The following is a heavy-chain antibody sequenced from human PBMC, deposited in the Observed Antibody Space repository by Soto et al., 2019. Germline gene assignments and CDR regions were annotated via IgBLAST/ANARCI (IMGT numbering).Heavy chain of an antibody. J-gene: IGHJ4*02. CDR3: ATALSFGESALDY. CDR2: LDPGDGEI. Sequence: EVQLIQSGAEVKRPGASVKLSCKVSGFSFTDYYLHWVQQAPGKGLKWMGLLDPGDGEIAYAEKFQGRVSIIADTSTDTLYLQVDGLTHDDTAIYYCATALSFGESALDYWGQGTRVTVSS. CDR1: GFSFTDYY. V-gene: IGHV1-69-2*01. D-gene: IGHD3-10*01.